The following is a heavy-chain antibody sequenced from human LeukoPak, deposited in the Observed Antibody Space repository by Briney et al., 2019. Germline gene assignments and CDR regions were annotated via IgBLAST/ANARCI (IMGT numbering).Heavy chain of an antibody. CDR1: GNYW. CDR3: AIFGGYSGYDLFDY. V-gene: IGHV3-74*01. J-gene: IGHJ4*02. CDR2: INSDGSWT. D-gene: IGHD5-12*01. Sequence: GGSLRLSCAASGNYWMHWVRQVPGKGLVWVSHINSDGSWTSYADSVKGRFTISKDNAKNTVYLQMKSLSADDTAVYYCAIFGGYSGYDLFDYWGQGALVTVSS.